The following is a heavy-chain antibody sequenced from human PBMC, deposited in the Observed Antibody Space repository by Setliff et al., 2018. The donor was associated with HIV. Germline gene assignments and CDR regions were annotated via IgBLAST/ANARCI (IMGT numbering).Heavy chain of an antibody. D-gene: IGHD6-19*01. V-gene: IGHV4-39*01. Sequence: PSETLSLTCTVSGGSISSSSFYWTWVRQPPGEGLEWIGNIYYSGSTYYNPSLKSRITISVDTSQNQFSLKLRSVTAADTAVYYCASQGRSGWLWGGFVSWGQGTLVTVS. J-gene: IGHJ4*02. CDR1: GGSISSSSFY. CDR3: ASQGRSGWLWGGFVS. CDR2: IYYSGST.